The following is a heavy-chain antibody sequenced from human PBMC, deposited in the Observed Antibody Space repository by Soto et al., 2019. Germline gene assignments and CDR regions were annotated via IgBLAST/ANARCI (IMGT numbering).Heavy chain of an antibody. D-gene: IGHD2-15*01. J-gene: IGHJ4*02. Sequence: QVQLVESGAEVKKPGSSVKVSCKASGGTFSSYTISWVRQAPGQGLEWMGRIIPILGIANYAQKFQGRVTITADKSTRTAYMELRSLRSDVTAVDYCARGLFRSVAAYLGVDDWGQGTMVTVSS. V-gene: IGHV1-69*02. CDR1: GGTFSSYT. CDR2: IIPILGIA. CDR3: ARGLFRSVAAYLGVDD.